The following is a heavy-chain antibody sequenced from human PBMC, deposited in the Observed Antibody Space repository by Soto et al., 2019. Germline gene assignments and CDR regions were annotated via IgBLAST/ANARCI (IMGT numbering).Heavy chain of an antibody. CDR3: ARQCSGGSCSPGMDV. Sequence: QLQLQESGPGLVKPSETLSLTCTVSGGSISSSSYYWGWIRQPPGKGLEWIGSIYYSGSTYYNPSLKSRVTISVDTSKNQFSLKLSSVTAADTAVYYCARQCSGGSCSPGMDVWGQGTTVTVSS. CDR1: GGSISSSSYY. CDR2: IYYSGST. D-gene: IGHD2-15*01. J-gene: IGHJ6*02. V-gene: IGHV4-39*01.